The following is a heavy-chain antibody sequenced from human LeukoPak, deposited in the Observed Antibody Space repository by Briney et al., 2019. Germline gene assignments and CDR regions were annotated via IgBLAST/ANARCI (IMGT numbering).Heavy chain of an antibody. CDR3: TRGAAGLDY. CDR2: IGKAGDT. J-gene: IGHJ4*02. V-gene: IGHV3-13*04. D-gene: IGHD6-13*01. Sequence: GGSLRLSCAASGFTFSSYDMHWVRQATGKGLEWVSGIGKAGDTYYSGSVKGRFTISRENAKNSLYLEMNSLRAGDTAVYYCTRGAAGLDYWGQGTLVTVSS. CDR1: GFTFSSYD.